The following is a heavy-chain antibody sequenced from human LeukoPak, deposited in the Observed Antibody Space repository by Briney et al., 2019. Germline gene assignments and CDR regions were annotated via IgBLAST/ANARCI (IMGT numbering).Heavy chain of an antibody. J-gene: IGHJ4*02. D-gene: IGHD3-22*01. CDR3: ATMESDSSGYMVDY. Sequence: PSETLSLTCAVYGGSFSGYYWSWIRQPPGKGLEWIGEINHSGSTNYNPSLKSRITISVDTSKNQFSLKLSSVTAADTAVYYCATMESDSSGYMVDYWGQGTLVTVSS. V-gene: IGHV4-34*01. CDR1: GGSFSGYY. CDR2: INHSGST.